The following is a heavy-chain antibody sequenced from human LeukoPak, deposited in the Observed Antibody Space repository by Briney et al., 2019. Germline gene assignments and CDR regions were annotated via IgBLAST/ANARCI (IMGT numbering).Heavy chain of an antibody. J-gene: IGHJ3*02. CDR1: GFTFNTYS. Sequence: GGSLRLSCAASGFTFNTYSMNWVRQAPGKGLEWVSCISSSSDYIYYTDSVKGRFTISRDNARNSLYLQMNSLRVEDTAVYYCARDSLIELHDAFDIWGQGTMVTVSS. CDR2: ISSSSDYI. CDR3: ARDSLIELHDAFDI. D-gene: IGHD1-26*01. V-gene: IGHV3-21*01.